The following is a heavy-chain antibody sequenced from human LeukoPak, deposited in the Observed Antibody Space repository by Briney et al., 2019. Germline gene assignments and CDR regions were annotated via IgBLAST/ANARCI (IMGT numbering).Heavy chain of an antibody. CDR1: GFTFSSYS. J-gene: IGHJ4*02. CDR3: ARDLRRGRYFDY. D-gene: IGHD3-10*01. V-gene: IGHV4-39*07. Sequence: GSLRLSCAASGFTFSSYSMNWVRQAPGKGLEWIGSIYYSGSTYYNPSLKSRVTISVDTSKNQFSLKLSSVTAADTAVYYCARDLRRGRYFDYWGQGTLVTVSS. CDR2: IYYSGST.